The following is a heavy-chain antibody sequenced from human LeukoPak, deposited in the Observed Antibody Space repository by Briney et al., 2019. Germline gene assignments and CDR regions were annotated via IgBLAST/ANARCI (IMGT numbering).Heavy chain of an antibody. CDR1: GFTFSSYG. J-gene: IGHJ4*02. Sequence: GGSLRLSCAASGFTFSSYGMHWVRQAPGKGLEWVAVIWYDGSNKYYADSVKGRFTISRDNSKNTLYLQMNSLRAEDTAVYYCARGGGDCRSTSCFLTPIDYWGQGTLVTVSS. V-gene: IGHV3-33*01. CDR2: IWYDGSNK. D-gene: IGHD2-2*01. CDR3: ARGGGDCRSTSCFLTPIDY.